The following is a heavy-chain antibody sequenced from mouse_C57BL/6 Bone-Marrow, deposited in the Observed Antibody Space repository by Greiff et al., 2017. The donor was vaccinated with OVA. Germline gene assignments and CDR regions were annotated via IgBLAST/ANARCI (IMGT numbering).Heavy chain of an antibody. D-gene: IGHD3-2*02. CDR3: TVDSSGSGYYFDD. Sequence: DVQLVESGAELVRPGASVKLSCTASGFNIKDYYMHWVKQRPEQGLEWIGRIDPEDGDTDYAPKFQGKAPMTADTSSNTAYLQLSSMTSEDAAVYYCTVDSSGSGYYFDDWGQGTTLTVSS. CDR2: IDPEDGDT. CDR1: GFNIKDYY. J-gene: IGHJ2*01. V-gene: IGHV14-1*01.